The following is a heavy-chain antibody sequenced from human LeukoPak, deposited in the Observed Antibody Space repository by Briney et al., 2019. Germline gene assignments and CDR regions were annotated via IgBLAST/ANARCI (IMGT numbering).Heavy chain of an antibody. V-gene: IGHV4-34*01. CDR2: INHSGST. J-gene: IGHJ4*02. D-gene: IGHD2-2*01. CDR1: GGSFSGYY. CDR3: ARIGRTAVSSLDY. Sequence: PSETLSLTCAVYGGSFSGYYWSWIRQPPGKGLEWIGEINHSGSTNYNPSLKSRVTISVDTSKNQFSLKLSSVTAADTAVYYCARIGRTAVSSLDYWGQGTLVTVSS.